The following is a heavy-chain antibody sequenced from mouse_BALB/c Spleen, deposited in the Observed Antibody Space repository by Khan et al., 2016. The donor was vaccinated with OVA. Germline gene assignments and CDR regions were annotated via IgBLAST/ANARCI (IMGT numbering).Heavy chain of an antibody. CDR2: IAPANGNT. CDR1: GFNIKDTY. V-gene: IGHV14-3*02. CDR3: AHPSYDPRFFED. Sequence: VQLKQSGAELVKPGASVRLSCTASGFNIKDTYIHWVKQRPEQGLEWIGRIAPANGNTKYDPKFQDKATITSDTSSNTSYLQLSSLTAVDTVVYYWAHPSYDPRFFEDWGAGTTVTVSS. D-gene: IGHD2-3*01. J-gene: IGHJ1*01.